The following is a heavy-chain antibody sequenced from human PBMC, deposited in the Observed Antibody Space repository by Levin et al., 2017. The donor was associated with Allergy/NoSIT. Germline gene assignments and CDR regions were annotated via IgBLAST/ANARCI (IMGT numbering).Heavy chain of an antibody. CDR1: GFTFSDTT. V-gene: IGHV3-23*01. D-gene: IGHD3-3*01. J-gene: IGHJ3*01. CDR2: IIGSGRSA. Sequence: GGSLRLSCAASGFTFSDTTMSWVRQVPGKGLEWVSSIIGSGRSAYYADSVKGRFTISRDNSKNTLYLQMDSLRDEDTAIYYCTKILVRGFWSGSGVFDVWGQGTRVTVSS. CDR3: TKILVRGFWSGSGVFDV.